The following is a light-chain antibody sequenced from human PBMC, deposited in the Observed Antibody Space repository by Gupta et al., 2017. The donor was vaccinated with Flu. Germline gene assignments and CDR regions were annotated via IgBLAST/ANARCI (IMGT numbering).Light chain of an antibody. J-gene: IGKJ4*01. CDR3: QQYYSTPPA. CDR2: WAS. V-gene: IGKV4-1*01. Sequence: DIVMTQSPSSLAVSLGEWATINCKSSQSVLYTSNNKDYLAWYQQKPGQSPKLLIYWASTRESGVPDRFSGSGSGTDFTLTISSLQAEDVAVYYCQQYYSTPPAFGGGTKVEIK. CDR1: QSVLYTSNNKDY.